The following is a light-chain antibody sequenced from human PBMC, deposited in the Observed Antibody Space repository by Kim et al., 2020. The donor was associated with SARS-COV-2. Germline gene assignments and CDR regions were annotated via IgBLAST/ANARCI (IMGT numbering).Light chain of an antibody. V-gene: IGKV2-28*01. Sequence: DIVMTQSPLSLPVTPGEPASISCRSSQSLLHSNGYNYLDWYLQKPGQSPQLLIYLGSNRASGVPDRFSSSGSGTDFTLKISRVEAEDVGVYYCMQALQTPPYTFGQGTKLEI. CDR2: LGS. CDR3: MQALQTPPYT. J-gene: IGKJ2*01. CDR1: QSLLHSNGYNY.